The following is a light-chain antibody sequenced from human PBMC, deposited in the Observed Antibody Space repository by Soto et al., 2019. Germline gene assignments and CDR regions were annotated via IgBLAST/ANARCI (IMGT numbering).Light chain of an antibody. CDR3: PQHSKWPIT. J-gene: IGKJ5*01. CDR1: QSVDSN. CDR2: GIS. Sequence: EIVMTQSPGTLSLSPGETATLSCRASQSVDSNYLAWYQQKPGQAPRLLVYGISTRATDIPARFSGSGSGTELTLTISSLQSEDFGIYYCPQHSKWPITFGQGTRLEIK. V-gene: IGKV3-15*01.